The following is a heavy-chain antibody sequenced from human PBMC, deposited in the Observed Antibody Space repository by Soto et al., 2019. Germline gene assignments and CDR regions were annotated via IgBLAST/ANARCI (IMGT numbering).Heavy chain of an antibody. CDR1: GFTFSNYA. CDR2: ISGSGATT. Sequence: EVQLLESGGGLVQPGGSLRLSCAASGFTFSNYAMSWVRQAPGKGLEWVSSISGSGATTYYADSVTGRFTVFRDNSKNTLYLRLNSLRADDTAVYYCAKHEGDCTSISCYYNWFDPWGQGTLVTVSS. CDR3: AKHEGDCTSISCYYNWFDP. D-gene: IGHD2-2*01. J-gene: IGHJ5*02. V-gene: IGHV3-23*01.